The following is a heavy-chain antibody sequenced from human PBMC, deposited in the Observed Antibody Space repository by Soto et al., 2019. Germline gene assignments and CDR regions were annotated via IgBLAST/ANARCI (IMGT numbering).Heavy chain of an antibody. CDR3: ARNRGVIDACDI. Sequence: GGSLRLSCAASGFTFSSYSMNWVRQAPGKGLEWVSSISTSGSYIYYADSVKGRLTISRDNAKNSLYLQMNSLRAEDSAVYYCARNRGVIDACDIWGQGTLVTVSS. CDR2: ISTSGSYI. D-gene: IGHD3-10*01. V-gene: IGHV3-21*01. J-gene: IGHJ3*02. CDR1: GFTFSSYS.